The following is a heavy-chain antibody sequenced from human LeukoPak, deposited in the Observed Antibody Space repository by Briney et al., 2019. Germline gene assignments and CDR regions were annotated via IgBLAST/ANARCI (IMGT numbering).Heavy chain of an antibody. D-gene: IGHD5-12*01. Sequence: GGSLRLSCAASGFTFSSHGMHWVRQAPGKGLEWVAVIWYDGSNKYYADSVKGRFTISRDNSKNTLYLQMNSLRAEDTAVYYCARGVVDIVATIDYWGQGTLVTVSS. CDR1: GFTFSSHG. CDR2: IWYDGSNK. J-gene: IGHJ4*02. CDR3: ARGVVDIVATIDY. V-gene: IGHV3-33*01.